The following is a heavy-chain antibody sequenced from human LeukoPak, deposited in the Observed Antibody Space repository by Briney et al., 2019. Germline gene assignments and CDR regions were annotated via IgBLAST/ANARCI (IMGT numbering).Heavy chain of an antibody. J-gene: IGHJ2*01. CDR1: GFTFSNYA. V-gene: IGHV3-23*01. CDR2: LSSSGGAT. CDR3: AKKRVIATPAAIDWYFDL. Sequence: GGSLRLSCVASGFTFSNYAMSWVRQAPGKGLEWVSILSSSGGATYYADSVKGRYTISRDNSKNTLYLQMNSLRAEDTAVYYCAKKRVIATPAAIDWYFDLWGRGTLLTVSS. D-gene: IGHD6-13*01.